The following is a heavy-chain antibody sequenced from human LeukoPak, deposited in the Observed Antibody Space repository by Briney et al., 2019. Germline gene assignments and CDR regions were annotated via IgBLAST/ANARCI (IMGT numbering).Heavy chain of an antibody. J-gene: IGHJ4*02. CDR3: TKGDYNILTGYYSSFDF. CDR2: ISGSSGST. V-gene: IGHV3-23*01. Sequence: QAEGSLRLSCAASGFTFSGDAMTWVRQAPGKGLEWVSSISGSSGSTYYADSVKGRFTISRDKSKNTLYLQMNSLRAEDTALYYCTKGDYNILTGYYSSFDFWGQGTLVTVSS. CDR1: GFTFSGDA. D-gene: IGHD3-9*01.